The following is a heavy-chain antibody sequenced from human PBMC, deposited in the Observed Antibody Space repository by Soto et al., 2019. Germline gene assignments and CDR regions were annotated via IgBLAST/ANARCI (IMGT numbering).Heavy chain of an antibody. CDR3: ARGGIPPGYGLDV. CDR2: ISGSGRTT. V-gene: IGHV3-23*01. CDR1: GFTFSTYA. Sequence: GGSLRLSCAASGFTFSTYAMTWVRQAPGKGLEWVSIISGSGRTTYYADSVKGRFTISRDNSENTLYLQMNSLRAEDTAVYYCARGGIPPGYGLDVWGQGTTVTVSS. J-gene: IGHJ6*02. D-gene: IGHD6-13*01.